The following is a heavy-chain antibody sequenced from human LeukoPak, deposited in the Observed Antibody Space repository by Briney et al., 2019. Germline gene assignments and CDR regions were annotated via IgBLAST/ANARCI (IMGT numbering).Heavy chain of an antibody. J-gene: IGHJ4*02. CDR2: ISYDGGNE. D-gene: IGHD6-19*01. CDR1: GFIFDTYA. Sequence: PGRSLRLSCAPSGFIFDTYATHWVRQAPGKGLEGVALISYDGGNENYADSVKGRFTISRDNAKNMLFLQMDSLRVDDTAVYYCARDPPFTSGWSQNFFDHWGQGTPVTVSS. V-gene: IGHV3-30*14. CDR3: ARDPPFTSGWSQNFFDH.